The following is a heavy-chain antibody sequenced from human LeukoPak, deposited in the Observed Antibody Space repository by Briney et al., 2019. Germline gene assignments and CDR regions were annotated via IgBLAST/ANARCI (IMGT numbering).Heavy chain of an antibody. CDR3: ARTSIAARRANAFDI. CDR2: IYHSGST. V-gene: IGHV4-30-2*01. D-gene: IGHD6-6*01. Sequence: PSETLSLTCSVSGGSISSGGYSWSWIRQPPGKGLEWIGYIYHSGSTYYNPSLKSRVTISVDRSKDQFSLKLSSVTAADTAVYYCARTSIAARRANAFDIWGQGTMVTVSS. J-gene: IGHJ3*02. CDR1: GGSISSGGYS.